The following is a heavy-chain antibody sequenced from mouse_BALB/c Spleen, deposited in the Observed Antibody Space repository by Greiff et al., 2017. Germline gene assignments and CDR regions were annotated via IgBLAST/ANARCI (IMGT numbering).Heavy chain of an antibody. CDR3: ARFYGNFLYYYAMDY. V-gene: IGHV2-9*02. D-gene: IGHD2-1*01. Sequence: QVQLQQSGPGLVAPSQSLSITCTVSGFSLTSYGVHWVRQPPGKGLEWLGVIWAGGSTNYNSALMSRLSISKDNSKSQVFLKMNSLQTDDTAMYYCARFYGNFLYYYAMDYWGQGTSVTVSS. CDR1: GFSLTSYG. J-gene: IGHJ4*01. CDR2: IWAGGST.